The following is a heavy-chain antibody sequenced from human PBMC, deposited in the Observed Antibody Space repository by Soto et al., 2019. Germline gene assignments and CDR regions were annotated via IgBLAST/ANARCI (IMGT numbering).Heavy chain of an antibody. CDR3: ARALPVAKGGFDP. Sequence: SLRLCCAASGVTVSNTYMTWVRQPPGKGRECVSVIYTAGGTNYADSVKGRFIISRDNSKNTLYLQMNSLRAEDTAVYYCARALPVAKGGFDPWGQGTLVTVSS. D-gene: IGHD2-2*01. J-gene: IGHJ5*02. V-gene: IGHV3-53*01. CDR1: GVTVSNTY. CDR2: IYTAGGT.